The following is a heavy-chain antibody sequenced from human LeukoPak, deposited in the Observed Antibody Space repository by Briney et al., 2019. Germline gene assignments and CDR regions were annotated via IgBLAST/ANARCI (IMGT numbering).Heavy chain of an antibody. CDR2: IYHSGST. V-gene: IGHV4-38-2*02. J-gene: IGHJ5*02. D-gene: IGHD6-19*01. CDR1: GYSISSGYY. CDR3: ASSGAQWRHHWFDP. Sequence: PSETLSLTCTVSGYSISSGYYWGWIRPPPGKGLEWIGSIYHSGSTYYNPSLKSRVTISVDKSKNQFSLKLSSVSAADTAVYYCASSGAQWRHHWFDPWGQGTLVTVSS.